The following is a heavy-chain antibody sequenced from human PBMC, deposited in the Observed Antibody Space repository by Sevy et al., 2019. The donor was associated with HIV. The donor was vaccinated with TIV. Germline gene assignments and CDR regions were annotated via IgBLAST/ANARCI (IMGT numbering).Heavy chain of an antibody. D-gene: IGHD3-22*01. V-gene: IGHV3-48*02. CDR3: ARGYYYDSSGYYLRYFDY. J-gene: IGHJ4*02. CDR1: GFTFSSYS. Sequence: GGSLRLSCAASGFTFSSYSMNWVRQAPGKGLEWVSYISSSSSTIYYADSVKGRFTISRDNAKNSLYLQMNSLRDDDTAVYYCARGYYYDSSGYYLRYFDYWGQGTLVTVSS. CDR2: ISSSSSTI.